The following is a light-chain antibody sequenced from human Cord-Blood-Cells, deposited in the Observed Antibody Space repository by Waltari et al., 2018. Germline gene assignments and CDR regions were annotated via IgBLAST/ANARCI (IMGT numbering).Light chain of an antibody. CDR3: SSYTSSSTGV. Sequence: QSALTQPAYVSGSPGQSITISCTGTSSDVGGYNYVSWYQQHPGKAPKLMIYDVSKRPSGVSNRFSGSKSGNTASLTISGLQAEDEADYYCSSYTSSSTGVFGGGTKLTVL. CDR2: DVS. J-gene: IGLJ2*01. CDR1: SSDVGGYNY. V-gene: IGLV2-14*01.